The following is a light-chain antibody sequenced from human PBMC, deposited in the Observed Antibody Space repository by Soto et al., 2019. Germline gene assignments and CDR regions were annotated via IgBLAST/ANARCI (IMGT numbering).Light chain of an antibody. CDR1: SSAVVSYNS. CDR2: AVT. Sequence: QSVLTQPPSVSGSPGQSIAISCTGTSSAVVSYNSVSWYQQFPGKAPKLILYAVTNRPSGVSNRFSGSKSGNTASLTISGLQAEDEADYFCSSYAGSSTFNYVFGTGTKVTVL. J-gene: IGLJ1*01. CDR3: SSYAGSSTFNYV. V-gene: IGLV2-23*02.